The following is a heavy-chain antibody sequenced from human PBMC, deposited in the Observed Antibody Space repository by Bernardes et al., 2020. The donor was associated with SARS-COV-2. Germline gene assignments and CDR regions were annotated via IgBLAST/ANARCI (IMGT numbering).Heavy chain of an antibody. CDR2: IYYSGST. CDR1: GGSISSSSYY. V-gene: IGHV4-39*01. Sequence: SETLSLTCTVSGGSISSSSYYWGWIRQPPGKGLEWIGSIYYSGSTYYNPSLKSRVTISVDTSKNQLSLKLSSVTAADTAVCYCATRPYYYDSSGYRGDAFDIWGQGTMVTVSS. J-gene: IGHJ3*02. D-gene: IGHD3-22*01. CDR3: ATRPYYYDSSGYRGDAFDI.